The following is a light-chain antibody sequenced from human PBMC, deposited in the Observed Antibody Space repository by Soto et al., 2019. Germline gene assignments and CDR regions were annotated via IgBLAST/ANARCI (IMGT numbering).Light chain of an antibody. V-gene: IGKV1-5*03. Sequence: DIQMTQSPSTLSASVGDRVTITCRASQSISNWLSWYQQKPGKAPKLLLYEASSLESGVPSRFSGSGSGTDFTLTISSLQPDDFATYYCQQYNSYPWTFGQGTKVQIK. CDR2: EAS. CDR3: QQYNSYPWT. CDR1: QSISNW. J-gene: IGKJ1*01.